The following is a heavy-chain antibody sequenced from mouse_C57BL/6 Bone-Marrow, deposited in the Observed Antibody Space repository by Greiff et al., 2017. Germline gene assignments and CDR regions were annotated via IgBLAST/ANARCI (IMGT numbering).Heavy chain of an antibody. CDR1: GYTFTDYY. V-gene: IGHV1-26*01. J-gene: IGHJ3*01. CDR3: ASYYGYDGWFAY. D-gene: IGHD2-9*01. CDR2: INPNNGGT. Sequence: EVQLQQSGPELVKPGASVKISCKASGYTFTDYYMNWVKQSHGKSLEWIGDINPNNGGTSYNQKFKGKATLTVDKSSSTAYMELRSLTSYDSAVYYCASYYGYDGWFAYWGQGTLVTVSA.